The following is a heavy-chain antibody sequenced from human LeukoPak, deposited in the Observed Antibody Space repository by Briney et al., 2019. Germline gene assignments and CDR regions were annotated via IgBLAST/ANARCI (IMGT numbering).Heavy chain of an antibody. V-gene: IGHV4-34*01. CDR2: INHSGST. D-gene: IGHD5-24*01. Sequence: SETLSLTCAVYGGSFSGYYWSWIRQPPGKGLEWIGEINHSGSTNYNPSLKSRVTISVDTSKNQFSLKLSSVTAADTAVYFCGRHHRDGYTDPWGQGILVTVSS. CDR3: GRHHRDGYTDP. J-gene: IGHJ5*02. CDR1: GGSFSGYY.